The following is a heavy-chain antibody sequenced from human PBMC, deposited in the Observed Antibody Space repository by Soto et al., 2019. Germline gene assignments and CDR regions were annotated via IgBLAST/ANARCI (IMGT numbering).Heavy chain of an antibody. CDR2: IIPIFGTA. J-gene: IGHJ6*02. CDR3: ASIRGRDGYQKNYYYGMDV. CDR1: GGTFSSYA. Sequence: QVQLVQSGAEVKKPGSSVKVSCKASGGTFSSYAISWVRQAPGQGLEWMGGIIPIFGTANYAQKFQGRVTITADKSMSTAYMELSSLRSEDTAVYYCASIRGRDGYQKNYYYGMDVWGQGTTVTVSS. D-gene: IGHD3-10*01. V-gene: IGHV1-69*06.